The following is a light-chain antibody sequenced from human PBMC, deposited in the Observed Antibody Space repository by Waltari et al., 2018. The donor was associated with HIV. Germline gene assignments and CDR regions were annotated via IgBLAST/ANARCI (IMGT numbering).Light chain of an antibody. CDR1: NIGTYS. Sequence: SYVLTQAPSVSVSPGQTATMSRGNIGTYSVQWYRQKPGRAPVLVVSDGNERFSGTPARMSGANSGSRATLTISNVEAGDEAVYYCQVWDRSYKEAVFGGGT. CDR3: QVWDRSYKEAV. V-gene: IGLV3-21*02. CDR2: DGN. J-gene: IGLJ2*01.